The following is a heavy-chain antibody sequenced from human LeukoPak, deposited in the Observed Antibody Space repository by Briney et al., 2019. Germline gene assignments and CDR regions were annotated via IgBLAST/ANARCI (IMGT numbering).Heavy chain of an antibody. CDR1: GFTFSSYA. J-gene: IGHJ3*02. V-gene: IGHV3-30-3*01. CDR2: ISYDGSNK. Sequence: GGSLRLSCAASGFTFSSYAMHWVRQAPGKGLEWVAVISYDGSNKYYADSVKGRFTISRDNSKNTLYLQMNSLRAEDTAVYYCARVRHHDAFDIWGQGTMVTVS. CDR3: ARVRHHDAFDI.